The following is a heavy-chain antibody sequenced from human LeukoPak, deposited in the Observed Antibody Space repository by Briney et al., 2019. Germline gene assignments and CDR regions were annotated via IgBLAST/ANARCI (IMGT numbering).Heavy chain of an antibody. V-gene: IGHV3-74*01. D-gene: IGHD1-7*01. CDR2: IKSDGGST. J-gene: IGHJ3*02. CDR1: GFTFSHYW. CDR3: IRDCGAAGSTNAFDI. Sequence: QSGGSLGLSCAASGFTFSHYWMHWVRQAPGKGLVWVSRIKSDGGSTRYGASVTGRFTISRDTAKSTLYMQTTSLLTDQTSSSDCIRDCGAAGSTNAFDIWGPGTMVAVAS.